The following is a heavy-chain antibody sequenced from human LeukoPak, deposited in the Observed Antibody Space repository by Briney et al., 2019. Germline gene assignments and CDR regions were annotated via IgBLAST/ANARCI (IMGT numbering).Heavy chain of an antibody. J-gene: IGHJ4*02. CDR2: IYYSGST. D-gene: IGHD1-7*01. Sequence: SETLSLTCTVSGGSVSSGSYYWTWIRQPPGKGLEWIGFIYYSGSTNYNPSLKSRVTISVDASKNQFSLKLSSVTAADTAVYYCARQVAGTTYDFWGQGTLVTVSS. CDR1: GGSVSSGSYY. V-gene: IGHV4-61*01. CDR3: ARQVAGTTYDF.